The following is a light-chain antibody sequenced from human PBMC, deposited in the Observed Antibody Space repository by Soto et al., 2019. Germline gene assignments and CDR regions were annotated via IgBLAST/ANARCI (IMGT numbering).Light chain of an antibody. Sequence: EIVLTQSPGTLSLSPGERATLSCRASQSVSSRLAWYRQKPGQAPRLLISGASSRATGIPDRFSGSGSGTDFTLTISRLEPEDFALYYCQQYVTSAITFGQGTRLEIK. CDR2: GAS. CDR1: QSVSSR. V-gene: IGKV3-20*01. J-gene: IGKJ5*01. CDR3: QQYVTSAIT.